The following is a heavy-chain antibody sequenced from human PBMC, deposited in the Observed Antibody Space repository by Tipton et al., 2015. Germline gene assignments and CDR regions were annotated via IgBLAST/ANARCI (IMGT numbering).Heavy chain of an antibody. CDR1: GGSISSSSYY. J-gene: IGHJ6*02. CDR2: IYYSGST. V-gene: IGHV4-31*03. CDR3: ARVRKGSGSYYRYPRNMDV. D-gene: IGHD3-10*01. Sequence: TLSLTCTVSGGSISSSSYYWGWIRQPPGKGLEWIGYIYYSGSTYYNPSLKSRLTISLDTSKNQFSLKLRSVTAADTAVYYCARVRKGSGSYYRYPRNMDVWGQGTTVTVSS.